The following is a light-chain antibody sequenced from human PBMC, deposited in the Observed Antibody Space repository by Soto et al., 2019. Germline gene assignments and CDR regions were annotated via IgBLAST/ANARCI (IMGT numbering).Light chain of an antibody. V-gene: IGLV1-51*01. Sequence: QSVLTQPPSVSVAPGQKVTISCSGSSSNIGHNFVSWYQQLPGTDPKLLIYDNNKRPSGIPDRFSGSKSGTSATLGITGLQTGDEADYYCGTWDTSLRVVVLGGGTKLTVL. CDR1: SSNIGHNF. CDR2: DNN. CDR3: GTWDTSLRVVV. J-gene: IGLJ2*01.